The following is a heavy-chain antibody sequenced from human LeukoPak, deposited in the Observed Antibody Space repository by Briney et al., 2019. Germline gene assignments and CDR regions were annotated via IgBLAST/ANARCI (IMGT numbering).Heavy chain of an antibody. D-gene: IGHD3-9*01. CDR3: ATLGIPYYDILTPKDV. V-gene: IGHV1-69*13. J-gene: IGHJ6*04. CDR1: GYTFTGNY. Sequence: ASVKVSCKASGYTFTGNYMHWVRQAPGQGLEWMGGIIPIFGTANYAQKFQGRVTITADESTSTAYMEPSSLRSEDTAVYYCATLGIPYYDILTPKDVWGKGTTVTISS. CDR2: IIPIFGTA.